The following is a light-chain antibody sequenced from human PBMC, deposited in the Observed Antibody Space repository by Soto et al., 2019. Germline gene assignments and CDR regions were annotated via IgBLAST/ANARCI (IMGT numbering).Light chain of an antibody. J-gene: IGLJ1*01. CDR3: CSYAGSSTQSYV. CDR2: EVS. CDR1: NSDVGSYNL. Sequence: QSVLTQPASVSGSPGQSITISCTGTNSDVGSYNLVSWYQQHPGKAPKVIIYEVSERPSEVSDRFSGSKSGNTASLMISGLQAEDEADYYCCSYAGSSTQSYVFGSGTKVT. V-gene: IGLV2-23*02.